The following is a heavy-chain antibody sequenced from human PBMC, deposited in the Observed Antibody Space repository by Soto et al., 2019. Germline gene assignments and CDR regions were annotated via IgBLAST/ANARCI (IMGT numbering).Heavy chain of an antibody. CDR2: IYYSGST. CDR1: GCSVSSGSYY. D-gene: IGHD2-2*01. V-gene: IGHV4-61*01. CDR3: ARGGIVVVPAAIYYYGMDV. J-gene: IGHJ6*02. Sequence: SETLSLTCPVSGCSVSSGSYYWSWIRQPPGKGLEWIGYIYYSGSTNYNPSLKSRVTISVDTSKNQFSLKLSSVTAADTAVYYCARGGIVVVPAAIYYYGMDVWGQGTTVTVSS.